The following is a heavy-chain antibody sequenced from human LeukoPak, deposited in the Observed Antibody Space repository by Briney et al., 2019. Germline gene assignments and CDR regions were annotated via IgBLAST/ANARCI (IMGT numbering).Heavy chain of an antibody. CDR1: GFTFSSYA. CDR3: AKGTYYYGSGSTETFGEN. J-gene: IGHJ4*02. Sequence: PGGSVTLSCAASGFTFSSYAMSWVRQARGKGLEWVSVISGTGTRTYYADSVKGRFTISRDNSKDTLYLQMNSLRAEDTAVYYCAKGTYYYGSGSTETFGENWGQGTLVTVSS. CDR2: ISGTGTRT. D-gene: IGHD3-10*01. V-gene: IGHV3-23*01.